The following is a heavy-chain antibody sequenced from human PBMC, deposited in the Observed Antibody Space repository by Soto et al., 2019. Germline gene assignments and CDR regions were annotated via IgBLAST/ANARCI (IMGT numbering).Heavy chain of an antibody. CDR3: ARDDDCPDNAFDY. V-gene: IGHV3-33*01. D-gene: IGHD2-21*02. CDR2: ILKDGSDQ. J-gene: IGHJ4*02. Sequence: QVQLAESGGGVVQPGRSLRLSCAATGFTFSNYGMHWVRQAPGKGLEWVAVILKDGSDQKYADSMKGRFTISRDNSENTLSLHMSSLRAEDTAVYYCARDDDCPDNAFDYGGQGTLVTVSS. CDR1: GFTFSNYG.